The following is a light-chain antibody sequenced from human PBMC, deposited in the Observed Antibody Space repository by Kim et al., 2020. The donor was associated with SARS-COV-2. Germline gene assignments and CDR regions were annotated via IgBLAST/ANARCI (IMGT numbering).Light chain of an antibody. Sequence: AGRTAPIGRNYGSWHLQPPGAATRLLIYSDYSRPSGVPSRCSGSKAGTSASLAISGLRSDDEGDYYCASWDDRLSVVVFGGGTQLTVL. V-gene: IGLV1-47*02. CDR2: SDY. CDR1: TAPIGRNY. J-gene: IGLJ2*01. CDR3: ASWDDRLSVVV.